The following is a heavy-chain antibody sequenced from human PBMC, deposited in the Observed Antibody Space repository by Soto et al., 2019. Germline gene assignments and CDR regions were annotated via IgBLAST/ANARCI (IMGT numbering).Heavy chain of an antibody. CDR2: IIPIFGTT. V-gene: IGHV1-69*12. CDR3: ARGDVEMATIGDSDY. J-gene: IGHJ4*02. Sequence: VQLVQSGAEVKKPGSSVKVSCKASGGTLDDYAITWVRQAPGQGLAWMGGIIPIFGTTNYAQKFQGRLTITADESTSTVYMELSSLRSEDTAVYYCARGDVEMATIGDSDYWGQGTLVTVSS. CDR1: GGTLDDYA. D-gene: IGHD5-12*01.